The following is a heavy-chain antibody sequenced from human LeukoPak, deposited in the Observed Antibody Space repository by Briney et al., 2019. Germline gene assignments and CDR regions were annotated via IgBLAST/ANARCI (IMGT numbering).Heavy chain of an antibody. D-gene: IGHD3-22*01. CDR2: INPSGGST. V-gene: IGHV1-46*01. CDR1: GYTFTSYY. Sequence: ASVKVSCKASGYTFTSYYMHWVRQAPGQGLEWMGIINPSGGSTSYAQKFQGRVTMTRDTSTSTVYMELSSLRSEDTAVYYCARYYDSSGYRTFYFDYWGQGTLVTVSS. J-gene: IGHJ4*02. CDR3: ARYYDSSGYRTFYFDY.